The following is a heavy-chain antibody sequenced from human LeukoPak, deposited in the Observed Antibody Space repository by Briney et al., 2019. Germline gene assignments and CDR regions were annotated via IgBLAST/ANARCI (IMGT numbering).Heavy chain of an antibody. V-gene: IGHV4-39*07. CDR1: GFTFSSYG. CDR3: ASTEYYDILTGYPRHAFDI. CDR2: IYYSGST. Sequence: GSLRLSCAASGFTFSSYGMHWVRQAPGKGLEWIGSIYYSGSTYYNPPLKSRVTISVDTSKNQFSLKLSSVTAADTAVYYCASTEYYDILTGYPRHAFDIWGQGTMVTVSS. D-gene: IGHD3-9*01. J-gene: IGHJ3*02.